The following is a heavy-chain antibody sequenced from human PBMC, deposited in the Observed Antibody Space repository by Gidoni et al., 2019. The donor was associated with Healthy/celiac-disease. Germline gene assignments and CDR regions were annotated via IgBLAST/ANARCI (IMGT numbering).Heavy chain of an antibody. Sequence: QVQLQESGPGLVKPSQTLSLTCTVSGGSLSSGSYYWSWIRQPAGKGLEWIGRIYTSGSTNYNPSLKSRVTISVDTSKNQFSLKLSSVTAADTAVYYCARDLNYGDYRSWFDPWGQGTLVTVSS. CDR2: IYTSGST. CDR1: GGSLSSGSYY. J-gene: IGHJ5*02. V-gene: IGHV4-61*02. CDR3: ARDLNYGDYRSWFDP. D-gene: IGHD4-17*01.